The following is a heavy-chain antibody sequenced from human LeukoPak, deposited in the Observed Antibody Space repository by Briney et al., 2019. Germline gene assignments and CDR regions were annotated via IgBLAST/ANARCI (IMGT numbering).Heavy chain of an antibody. J-gene: IGHJ6*03. CDR1: GYTFTGYY. CDR2: INPNSGDT. D-gene: IGHD1-26*01. CDR3: ARVSWGDYYYYMDV. Sequence: GASVKVSCKASGYTFTGYYMHWMRQAPGQGLEWMGWINPNSGDTNYAQKFQGRVTMTRDTSITTAYMELSRLRSDDTAVYYCARVSWGDYYYYMDVWGKGTTVTVSS. V-gene: IGHV1-2*02.